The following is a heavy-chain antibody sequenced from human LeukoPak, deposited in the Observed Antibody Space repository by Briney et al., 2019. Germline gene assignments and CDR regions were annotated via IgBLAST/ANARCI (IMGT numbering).Heavy chain of an antibody. J-gene: IGHJ3*02. CDR3: VKGTYSSGWLDALDI. D-gene: IGHD6-19*01. V-gene: IGHV3-64D*09. CDR1: GFTFSSYA. CDR2: ISNKGGTT. Sequence: QTGGSLRLSCSASGFTFSSYAMHWVRQAPGKGLEYVSAISNKGGTTDYADSVKGRFTISRDNSKNTLYLQMSSLRAEDTAVYYCVKGTYSSGWLDALDIWGQGTMVTVSS.